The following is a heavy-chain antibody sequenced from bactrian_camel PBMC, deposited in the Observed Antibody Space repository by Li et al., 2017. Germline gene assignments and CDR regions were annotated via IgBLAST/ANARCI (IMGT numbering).Heavy chain of an antibody. CDR2: FQEGST. J-gene: IGHJ7*01. CDR1: GFPFRVFS. Sequence: VQLVESGGGLVQPGGSLRLSCTFSGFPFRVFSMSWVRQAPGKGLEWVSRFQEGSTYYADSVKGRFTISRDNAKNTLYLQMNSLKPEDTAVYYCVAKKEILDGNREVRGFDYWGKGTQVTVS. V-gene: IGHV3S10*01. D-gene: IGHD1*01.